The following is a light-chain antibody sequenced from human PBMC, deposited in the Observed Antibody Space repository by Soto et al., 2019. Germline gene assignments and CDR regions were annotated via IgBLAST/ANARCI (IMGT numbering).Light chain of an antibody. V-gene: IGKV3-20*01. CDR2: GAS. CDR3: QHYGSSPRT. J-gene: IGKJ1*01. Sequence: IVLTQSPATLSLSPGERATLSCMASQSVSSYLAWYKQKPGQAPRLLSYGASSRATGIPDRFSGSGSGAEFTLTITRLEPEDFEVYYCQHYGSSPRTFGQGTKVDIK. CDR1: QSVSSY.